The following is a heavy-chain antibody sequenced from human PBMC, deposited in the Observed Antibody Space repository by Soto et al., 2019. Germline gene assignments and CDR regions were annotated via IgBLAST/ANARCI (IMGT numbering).Heavy chain of an antibody. CDR3: AKWSGYCSGGSCYARYYYYYYMDV. CDR2: ISGSGGST. CDR1: GFTFSSYA. J-gene: IGHJ6*03. D-gene: IGHD2-15*01. Sequence: GGSLRLSCAASGFTFSSYAMSWVRQAPGKGLEWVSAISGSGGSTYYADSVKGRFTISRDNSRNTLYLQMNSLRAEDTAVYYFAKWSGYCSGGSCYARYYYYYYMDVWGKGTTVTVSS. V-gene: IGHV3-23*01.